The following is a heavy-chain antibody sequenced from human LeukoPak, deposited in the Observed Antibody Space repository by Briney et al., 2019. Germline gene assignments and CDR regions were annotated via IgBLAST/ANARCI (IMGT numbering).Heavy chain of an antibody. CDR2: ITTYSGNT. CDR3: ATPLIGQGVSLGY. Sequence: GASVKVSFKASGSAFSTCGISWVRRAPGQGLEWMGWITTYSGNTYYAQKVQGRVTMTTDTSTSTAYMELRSLRSDDTAVYYCATPLIGQGVSLGYWGQGTLVTVSS. J-gene: IGHJ4*02. D-gene: IGHD3-16*01. CDR1: GSAFSTCG. V-gene: IGHV1-18*01.